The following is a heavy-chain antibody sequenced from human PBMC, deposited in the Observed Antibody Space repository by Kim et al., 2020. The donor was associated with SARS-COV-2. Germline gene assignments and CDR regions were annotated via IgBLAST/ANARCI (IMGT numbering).Heavy chain of an antibody. CDR2: INHSGST. CDR1: GGSFSGYY. D-gene: IGHD6-13*01. Sequence: SETLSLTCAVYGGSFSGYYWSWIRQPPGKGLEWIGEINHSGSTNYNPSLKSRVTISVDTSKNQFSLKLSSVTAADTAVYYCARGFQAAGPRYYYYYYGMDVWGQGTTVTVSS. V-gene: IGHV4-34*01. J-gene: IGHJ6*02. CDR3: ARGFQAAGPRYYYYYYGMDV.